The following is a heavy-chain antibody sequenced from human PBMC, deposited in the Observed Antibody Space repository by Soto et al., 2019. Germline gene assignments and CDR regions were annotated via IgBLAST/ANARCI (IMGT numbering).Heavy chain of an antibody. CDR1: GYTFTSYG. D-gene: IGHD2-15*01. Sequence: ASVKVSCKASGYTFTSYGISWVRQAPGQGLEWMGWISAYNGNTNYAQKLQGRVTMTTDTSTSTAYMELRSLRSDDTAVYYCARSGGSRYECRDYYYGMDVWGQGTTVTVSS. V-gene: IGHV1-18*01. CDR3: ARSGGSRYECRDYYYGMDV. CDR2: ISAYNGNT. J-gene: IGHJ6*02.